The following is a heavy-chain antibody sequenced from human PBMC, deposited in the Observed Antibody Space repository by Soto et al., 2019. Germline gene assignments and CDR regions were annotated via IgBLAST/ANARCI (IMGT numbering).Heavy chain of an antibody. CDR1: GYTFTSYG. J-gene: IGHJ6*02. CDR3: ARDLYGSGSFSPYYYYYGMDV. D-gene: IGHD3-10*01. Sequence: ASVKVSCKASGYTFTSYGISWVRQAPGQGLEWMGWISAYNGNTNYAQKLQGRVTMTTDTSTSTAYMELRSLRSDDTAVYYCARDLYGSGSFSPYYYYYGMDVWGQGTTVTV. CDR2: ISAYNGNT. V-gene: IGHV1-18*01.